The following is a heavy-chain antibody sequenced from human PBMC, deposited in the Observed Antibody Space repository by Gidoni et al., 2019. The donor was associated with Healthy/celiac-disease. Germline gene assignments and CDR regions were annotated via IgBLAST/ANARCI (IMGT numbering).Heavy chain of an antibody. CDR1: GFTVSSTS. Sequence: EVQLVESGGGLVQPGGSLRLSCAVSGFTVSSTSMSWVRQAPGKGLEWVSIIYSGGAPSYADSLKGRFTISRDNSKNTLYLQMNSLRAEDTAVYYCARVDMFFDCDYWGQGTLVTVSS. D-gene: IGHD3-3*01. V-gene: IGHV3-66*01. CDR3: ARVDMFFDCDY. J-gene: IGHJ4*02. CDR2: IYSGGAP.